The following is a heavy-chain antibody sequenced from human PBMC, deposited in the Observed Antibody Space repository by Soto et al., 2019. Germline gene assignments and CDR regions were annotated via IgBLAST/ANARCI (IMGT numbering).Heavy chain of an antibody. J-gene: IGHJ3*02. V-gene: IGHV3-23*01. CDR1: EFTVSGHA. D-gene: IGHD2-15*01. Sequence: EVPVLESGGGLVQPGGSLRLSCEGSEFTVSGHAMTWIRQAPGKGPEWVSTITADGGTYYADSVKGRFAMSRDTSENTLYLPMNSLGAEDTAAYYCAPHVSCSGGSCQYDAFAIRGQGTMVTVSS. CDR2: ITADGGT. CDR3: APHVSCSGGSCQYDAFAI.